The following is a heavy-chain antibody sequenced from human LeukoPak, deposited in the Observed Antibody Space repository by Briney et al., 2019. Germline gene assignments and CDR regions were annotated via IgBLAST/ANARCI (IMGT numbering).Heavy chain of an antibody. J-gene: IGHJ4*02. Sequence: SGTLSLTCTVSTDSISSSGHHWGWIRQSPGKGLEWIGSLYSGRTTYYNPSLNSRATISVVTSKNQFSLQLNSLTAADTAVYYCVRHDGRGGATMGALDSWGQGSLVTVSS. D-gene: IGHD5-12*01. V-gene: IGHV4-39*01. CDR2: LYSGRTT. CDR3: VRHDGRGGATMGALDS. CDR1: TDSISSSGHH.